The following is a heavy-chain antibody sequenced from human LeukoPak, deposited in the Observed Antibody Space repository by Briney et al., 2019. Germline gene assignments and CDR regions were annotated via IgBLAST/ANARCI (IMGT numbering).Heavy chain of an antibody. V-gene: IGHV4-4*07. Sequence: PSETLSLTCTVSGGSISGYYWSWIRQSAGKGLEWIGRVHTSESTSYNPSLKSRVTVSVDTSKNQFSLKLSSVTAADTAVYYCARNRHYDVLAASGGWFDPWGQGTLVTVSS. J-gene: IGHJ5*02. CDR2: VHTSEST. CDR1: GGSISGYY. CDR3: ARNRHYDVLAASGGWFDP. D-gene: IGHD3-9*01.